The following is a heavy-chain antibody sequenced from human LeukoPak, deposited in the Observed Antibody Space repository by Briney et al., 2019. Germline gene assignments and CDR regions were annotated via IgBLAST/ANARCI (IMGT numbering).Heavy chain of an antibody. CDR2: IYWNDDK. Sequence: SGPTLVNPTQTLTLTCTFSGFSLSTTGVGVGWIRQPPGKALEWLALIYWNDDKRYSPSLKSRPTITKDTSKNQVVLTMTNMDPVDTATYYCARRREMASLVYAFDIWGQGTMVTVSS. V-gene: IGHV2-5*01. J-gene: IGHJ3*02. CDR1: GFSLSTTGVG. D-gene: IGHD5-24*01. CDR3: ARRREMASLVYAFDI.